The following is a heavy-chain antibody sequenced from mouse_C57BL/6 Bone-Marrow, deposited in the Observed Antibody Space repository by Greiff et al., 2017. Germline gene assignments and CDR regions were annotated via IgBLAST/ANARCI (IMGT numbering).Heavy chain of an antibody. D-gene: IGHD2-12*01. CDR3: ARRGVYAVYAMDY. Sequence: EVMLVESGGGLVQPGGSLKLSCAASGFTFSDYGMAWVRQAPRQGPEWVAFISNLAYSIYYADTVTGRFTISRENAKNTLYLEMSSLRSEDTAMYYCARRGVYAVYAMDYWGQGTSVTVSS. V-gene: IGHV5-15*01. J-gene: IGHJ4*01. CDR2: ISNLAYSI. CDR1: GFTFSDYG.